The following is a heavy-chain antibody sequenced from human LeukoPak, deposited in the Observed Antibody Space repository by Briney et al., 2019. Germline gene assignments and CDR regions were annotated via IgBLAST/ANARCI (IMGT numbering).Heavy chain of an antibody. D-gene: IGHD2-15*01. CDR1: GFTFNSYA. CDR2: ISSSSSYI. J-gene: IGHJ4*02. CDR3: AKDRQDIVVVVAATGYYFDY. Sequence: GGSLRLSCAASGFTFNSYAMNWVRQAPGKGLEWVSSISSSSSYIYYSDSVKGRFTISRDNSKNTLYLQMNSLRAEDTAVYYCAKDRQDIVVVVAATGYYFDYWGQGTLVTVSS. V-gene: IGHV3-21*01.